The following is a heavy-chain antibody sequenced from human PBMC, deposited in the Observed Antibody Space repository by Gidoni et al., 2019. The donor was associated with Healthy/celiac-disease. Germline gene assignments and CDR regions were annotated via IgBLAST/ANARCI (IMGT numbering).Heavy chain of an antibody. V-gene: IGHV3-21*01. CDR2: ISSSSSYI. Sequence: EVQLVESGGGLVKPGGSLRLSCAASGFTFSSDSMNWVRQAPGKGLEWVSSISSSSSYIYYADSVKGRFTISRDNAKNSLYLQMNSLRAEDTAVYYCARVACTNGVCYIYDAFDIWGQGTMVTVSS. CDR1: GFTFSSDS. D-gene: IGHD2-8*01. J-gene: IGHJ3*02. CDR3: ARVACTNGVCYIYDAFDI.